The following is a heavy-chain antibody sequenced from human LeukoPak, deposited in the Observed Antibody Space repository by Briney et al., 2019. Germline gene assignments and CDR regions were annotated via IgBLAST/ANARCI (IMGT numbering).Heavy chain of an antibody. V-gene: IGHV1-69*13. Sequence: SVKVSCKTSGYTFTSYYIHWVRQAPGQGLEWMGGIIPIFGTANYAQKFQGRVTITADESTSTAYMELSSLRSEDTAVYYCASAPIGYCTNGVCSPFDYWGQGTLVTVSS. D-gene: IGHD2-8*01. CDR1: GYTFTSYY. J-gene: IGHJ4*02. CDR3: ASAPIGYCTNGVCSPFDY. CDR2: IIPIFGTA.